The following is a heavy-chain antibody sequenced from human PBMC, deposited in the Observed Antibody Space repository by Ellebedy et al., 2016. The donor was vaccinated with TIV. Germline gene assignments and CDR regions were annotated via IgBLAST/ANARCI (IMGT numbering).Heavy chain of an antibody. CDR3: ARVSPDYGDYVGY. CDR2: ISSSSSYT. J-gene: IGHJ4*02. V-gene: IGHV3-11*06. Sequence: GGSLRLXXAASGFTFSDYYMSWIRQAPGKGLEWVSYISSSSSYTNYADSVKGRFTISRDNAKNSLYLQMNSLRAEDTAVYYCARVSPDYGDYVGYWGQGTLVTVSS. D-gene: IGHD4-17*01. CDR1: GFTFSDYY.